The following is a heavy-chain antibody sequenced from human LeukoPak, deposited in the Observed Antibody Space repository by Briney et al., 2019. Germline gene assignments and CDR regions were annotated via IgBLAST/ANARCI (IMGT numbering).Heavy chain of an antibody. CDR1: GGSISSYY. V-gene: IGHV4-4*07. D-gene: IGHD2-8*01. J-gene: IGHJ4*02. CDR2: IYTSGST. Sequence: SETLSLTCTVSGGSISSYYWSWIRQPAGKGLEWNGRIYTSGSTNYNPSLKSRVTMSVDTSKNQFSLKLSSVTAADTAVYYCAREFRAEYCTNCVCYEYYFDYWGQGTLVTVSS. CDR3: AREFRAEYCTNCVCYEYYFDY.